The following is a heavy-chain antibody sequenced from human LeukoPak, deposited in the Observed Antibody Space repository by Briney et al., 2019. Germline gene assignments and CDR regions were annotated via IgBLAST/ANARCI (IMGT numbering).Heavy chain of an antibody. CDR2: IYSGGST. V-gene: IGHV3-66*01. Sequence: GGSLRLSCAASGFTVSSNYMSWVRQAPGKGLEWVSVIYSGGSTYYADSVKGRFTISRDNSKNTVYLQMNSLRAEDTAVYYCARLTYGDYAFDIWGQGTMVTVSS. D-gene: IGHD4-17*01. CDR1: GFTVSSNY. J-gene: IGHJ3*02. CDR3: ARLTYGDYAFDI.